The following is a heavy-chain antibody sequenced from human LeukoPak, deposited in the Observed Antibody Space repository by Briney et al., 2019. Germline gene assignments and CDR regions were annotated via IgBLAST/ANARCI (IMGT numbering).Heavy chain of an antibody. J-gene: IGHJ4*02. Sequence: PSETLSLTCSVSGGSTCTYYWSCIRQPPGKGLEWIGYNYNRGTTNYNPSLKSRVTISVDRSKNQFSLSLTSVTAADTAVYYCARERASAGPHFEHWGRGILVTVSS. CDR2: NYNRGTT. CDR1: GGSTCTYY. D-gene: IGHD6-13*01. V-gene: IGHV4-59*01. CDR3: ARERASAGPHFEH.